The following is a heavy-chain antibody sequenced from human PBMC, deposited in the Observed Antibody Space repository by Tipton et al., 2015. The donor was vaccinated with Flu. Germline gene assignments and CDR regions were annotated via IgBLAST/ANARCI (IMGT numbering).Heavy chain of an antibody. CDR1: GGPISSGGDY. Sequence: TLSLTCTVSGGPISSGGDYWSWIRRHPGKGLEWIGHIYYIGSTYYNPSLKSRVTISVDTSKNQFSLKLSSVTAADTAVYYCARMEWTVTTPRYFDLWGRGTLVTVSS. CDR2: IYYIGST. J-gene: IGHJ2*01. CDR3: ARMEWTVTTPRYFDL. D-gene: IGHD4-17*01. V-gene: IGHV4-31*03.